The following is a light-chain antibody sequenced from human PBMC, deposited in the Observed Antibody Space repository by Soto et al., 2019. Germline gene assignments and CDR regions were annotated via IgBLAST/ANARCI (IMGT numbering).Light chain of an antibody. CDR2: DVT. CDR3: SSYTSSSTYV. V-gene: IGLV2-14*01. J-gene: IGLJ1*01. Sequence: QSALTQPASVSGSPGQSITISCTGTRSDVGGYNYVYWHQQHPGKAPKLMIYDVTNLPSGVSDRFSGSKSGNTASLTISGLQAEDEDDYYCSSYTSSSTYVFGAGTKLTVL. CDR1: RSDVGGYNY.